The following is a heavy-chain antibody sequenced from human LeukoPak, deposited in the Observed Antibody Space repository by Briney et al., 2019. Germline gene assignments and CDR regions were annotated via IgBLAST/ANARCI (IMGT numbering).Heavy chain of an antibody. Sequence: PGGSLRLSCAASGFTFSKYWMLWVRHAPGKGLESVSRINTDGTVTTSADSVKGRFTVSRDNADHTMFLQMNSVRDEDTAVYYCATKQWLAPPPDSWGQGTPVTVSS. J-gene: IGHJ4*02. CDR1: GFTFSKYW. V-gene: IGHV3-74*01. CDR3: ATKQWLAPPPDS. CDR2: INTDGTVT. D-gene: IGHD6-19*01.